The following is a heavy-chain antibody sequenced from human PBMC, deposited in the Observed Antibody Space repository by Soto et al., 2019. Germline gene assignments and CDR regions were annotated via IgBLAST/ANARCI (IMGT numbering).Heavy chain of an antibody. V-gene: IGHV4-59*01. J-gene: IGHJ4*02. D-gene: IGHD6-13*01. CDR3: ARVRGTAGKRYFDY. CDR1: GGSMIAYY. CDR2: TYYSGST. Sequence: LETLSLTCTVSGGSMIAYYWNWMRQPPGKGLQWIGYTYYSGSTTYNPSLKSRVTISVDSSKNQFSLKLDSVTPADTAVYYCARVRGTAGKRYFDYWGPGTLVTVSS.